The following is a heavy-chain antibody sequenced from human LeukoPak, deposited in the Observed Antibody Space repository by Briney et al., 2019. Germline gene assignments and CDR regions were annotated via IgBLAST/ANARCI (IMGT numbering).Heavy chain of an antibody. J-gene: IGHJ5*02. CDR1: GYTFTGYY. Sequence: GASVKVSCKASGYTFTGYYMHWVRQAPGQGLEWMGWINPNSGGTNYAQKFQGWVTMTRDTSISTAYMELSRLRSDGTAVYYCARERRDGSWFDPWGQGTLVTVSS. CDR3: ARERRDGSWFDP. CDR2: INPNSGGT. V-gene: IGHV1-2*04. D-gene: IGHD2-15*01.